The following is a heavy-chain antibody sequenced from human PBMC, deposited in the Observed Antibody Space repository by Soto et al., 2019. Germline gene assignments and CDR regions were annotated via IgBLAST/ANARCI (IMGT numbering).Heavy chain of an antibody. Sequence: GGSLRLSCAASGFTFSRYWMHWVRQAPGKGPVWVSRISSYGSDTHYADSVKGRFTISRDNAKNSLYLQMNSLRAEDTAVYYCARTGTTLDYWGQGTLVTVSS. CDR1: GFTFSRYW. V-gene: IGHV3-74*01. CDR3: ARTGTTLDY. CDR2: ISSYGSDT. D-gene: IGHD1-1*01. J-gene: IGHJ4*02.